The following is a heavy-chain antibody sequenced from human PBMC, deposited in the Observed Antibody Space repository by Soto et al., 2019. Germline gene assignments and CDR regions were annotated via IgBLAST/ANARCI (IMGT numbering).Heavy chain of an antibody. CDR1: GFTFSSYG. J-gene: IGHJ6*02. V-gene: IGHV3-30*18. Sequence: QVQLVESGGGVVQPGRSLRLSCAASGFTFSSYGMHWVRQAPGKGLEWVAVISYDGSNKYYADSVKGRFTISRDNSKNTLYLQMNSLRAEDTAVYYCAKDQWLGTYVIPDVWGQGTTVTVSS. D-gene: IGHD6-19*01. CDR2: ISYDGSNK. CDR3: AKDQWLGTYVIPDV.